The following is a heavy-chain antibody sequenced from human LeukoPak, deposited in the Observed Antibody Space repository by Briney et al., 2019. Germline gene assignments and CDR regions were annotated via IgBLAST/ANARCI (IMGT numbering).Heavy chain of an antibody. Sequence: GGSLRLSCAASGFTVSSNYMSWVRQAPGKGLEWVSVIYSGGSTYYAGSVKGRFIISRDNSKNTLYLQMNSLRAEDTAVYYCARVTNHYFDSWGQGTLVTVSS. V-gene: IGHV3-66*01. CDR3: ARVTNHYFDS. CDR2: IYSGGST. CDR1: GFTVSSNY. J-gene: IGHJ4*02.